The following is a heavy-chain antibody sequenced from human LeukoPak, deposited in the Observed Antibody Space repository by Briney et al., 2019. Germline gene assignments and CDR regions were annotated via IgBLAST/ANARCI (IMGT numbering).Heavy chain of an antibody. V-gene: IGHV3-11*01. Sequence: PGGSLRLSCAASGFTFSDYYMSWIRQAPGKGLEWVSYISSSGSTIYYADSVKGRFTISRDNAKSSLYLQMNSLRAEDTAVYYCAHYYCGGDCYPFWGQGTLVTVSS. D-gene: IGHD2-21*02. J-gene: IGHJ4*02. CDR2: ISSSGSTI. CDR3: AHYYCGGDCYPF. CDR1: GFTFSDYY.